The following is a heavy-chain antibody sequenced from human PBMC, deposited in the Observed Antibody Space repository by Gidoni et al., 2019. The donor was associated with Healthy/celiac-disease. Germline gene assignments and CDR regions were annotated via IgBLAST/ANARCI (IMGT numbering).Heavy chain of an antibody. J-gene: IGHJ3*02. CDR2: IYHSGST. D-gene: IGHD5-12*01. V-gene: IGHV4-4*02. CDR1: GGSISRSNW. Sequence: QVQLQESGPGLVQPSGTLSLTCAVSGGSISRSNWWSWVRQPPGKGLEWIGEIYHSGSTNYNPSLKSRVTISVDKSKNQFSLKLSSVTAADTAVYYCARDPRRGGMSSGYDRLGYAFDIWGQGTMVTVSS. CDR3: ARDPRRGGMSSGYDRLGYAFDI.